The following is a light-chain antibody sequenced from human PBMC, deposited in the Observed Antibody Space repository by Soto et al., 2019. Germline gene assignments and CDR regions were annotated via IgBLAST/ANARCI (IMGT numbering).Light chain of an antibody. CDR2: AAS. CDR3: QQSYSISYT. Sequence: DIQMTQSPSSLSASVGDRVTITCRASQSISIYLNWYQQKPGKAPKLLIYAASSLHIGVPSRFSGSGSGTDFSLTISSLQPEDFAIYYCQQSYSISYTFGQGTKLEIK. CDR1: QSISIY. V-gene: IGKV1-39*01. J-gene: IGKJ2*01.